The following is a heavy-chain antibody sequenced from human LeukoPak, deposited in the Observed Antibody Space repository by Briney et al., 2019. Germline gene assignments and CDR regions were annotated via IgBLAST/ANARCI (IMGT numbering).Heavy chain of an antibody. J-gene: IGHJ3*02. CDR3: ARDGRFSYGAFDI. CDR1: GLTFSDYW. CDR2: IKQDGSEK. Sequence: GSLRLSCVASGLTFSDYWLTWVRQAPGKGLECVANIKQDGSEKFYVDSVKGRFTISRDNAKNSLYLQMNSLRAEDTAVYYCARDGRFSYGAFDIWGQGTMVTVSS. V-gene: IGHV3-7*01. D-gene: IGHD3-3*01.